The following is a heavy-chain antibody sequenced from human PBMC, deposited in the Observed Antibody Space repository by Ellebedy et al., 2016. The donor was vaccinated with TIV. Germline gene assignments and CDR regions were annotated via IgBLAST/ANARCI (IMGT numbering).Heavy chain of an antibody. CDR2: IWYDGSNK. CDR1: GFTFSSYG. D-gene: IGHD3-3*01. J-gene: IGHJ6*03. Sequence: GESLKISCAASGFTFSSYGMHWVRQAPGKGLEWVAVIWYDGSNKYYADSVKGRFTISRDNAKNSLYLQMNSLRAEDTAVYYCARDAQYYDFWSGYYKRHYYYYMDVWGKGTTVTVSS. V-gene: IGHV3-33*01. CDR3: ARDAQYYDFWSGYYKRHYYYYMDV.